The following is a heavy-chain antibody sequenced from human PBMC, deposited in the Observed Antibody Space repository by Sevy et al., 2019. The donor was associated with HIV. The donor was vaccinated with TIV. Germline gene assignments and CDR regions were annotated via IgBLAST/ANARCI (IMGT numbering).Heavy chain of an antibody. CDR2: ISYDGSDK. V-gene: IGHV3-30-3*01. J-gene: IGHJ6*02. CDR1: GFAFSNYYA. Sequence: GGSLRLSCAASGFAFSNYYAMHWVRQAPSKGLEWVALISYDGSDKYYADSVKGRFTISRDNFKNTLFLQMNSLTTEDTAVYYCARPRANYVDHYFFYAMDVWGPGTTVTVSS. CDR3: ARPRANYVDHYFFYAMDV. D-gene: IGHD4-17*01.